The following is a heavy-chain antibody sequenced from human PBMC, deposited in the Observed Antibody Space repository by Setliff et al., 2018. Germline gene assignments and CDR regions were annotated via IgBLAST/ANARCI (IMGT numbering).Heavy chain of an antibody. V-gene: IGHV1-8*02. CDR3: VRDAGWQYDDYAGVYFPH. Sequence: ASVKVSCKASGYPFISYDINWVRQAPGQGLEWMGWMNPNSGKTGYAQKFQGRVIMTRNTSISTAYLELRSLRSDDTAVYYCVRDAGWQYDDYAGVYFPHWGQGTLVTVS. J-gene: IGHJ1*01. CDR2: MNPNSGKT. CDR1: GYPFISYD. D-gene: IGHD4-17*01.